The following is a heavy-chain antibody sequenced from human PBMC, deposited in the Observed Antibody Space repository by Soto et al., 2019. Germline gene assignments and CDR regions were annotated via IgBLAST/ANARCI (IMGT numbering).Heavy chain of an antibody. CDR3: ATFWSGTYGMDV. J-gene: IGHJ6*02. CDR2: INPNSGGT. D-gene: IGHD3-3*01. Sequence: ASVKVSCKASGYTFTGYYMHWVRQAPGQGLEWMGWINPNSGGTNYAQKFQGRDTMTRDTSISTAYMELSRLRSADTAVYYCATFWSGTYGMDVWGQGTTVTVSS. CDR1: GYTFTGYY. V-gene: IGHV1-2*02.